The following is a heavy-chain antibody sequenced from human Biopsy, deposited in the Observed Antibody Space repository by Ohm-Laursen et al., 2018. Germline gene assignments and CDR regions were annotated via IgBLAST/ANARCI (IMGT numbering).Heavy chain of an antibody. CDR3: ARRGSGGRSFDH. J-gene: IGHJ4*02. CDR2: ISDSGST. Sequence: PSQTLSLTCAVSGGSISSFYWTWIRQPPGKGPEWIGDISDSGSTNYKPSLKSRVIISVDTSTNQFSLNLSSVTAADTAVYYCARRGSGGRSFDHWGQGTLVTVSS. CDR1: GGSISSFY. V-gene: IGHV4-59*08. D-gene: IGHD2-15*01.